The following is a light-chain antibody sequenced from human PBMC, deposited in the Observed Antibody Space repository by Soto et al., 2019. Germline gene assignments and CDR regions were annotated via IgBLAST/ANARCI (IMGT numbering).Light chain of an antibody. CDR2: GVS. CDR1: SSDIGGSNY. V-gene: IGLV2-14*03. Sequence: QSALTQPASVSGSPGQSITISCAGTSSDIGGSNYVSWYQQHPGKAPKLMIYGVSNRPSGVSNRFSGAKSGNTASLTISGLQAEDEADYFCCSSRRSISTFYVFGTGSQVTVL. CDR3: CSSRRSISTFYV. J-gene: IGLJ1*01.